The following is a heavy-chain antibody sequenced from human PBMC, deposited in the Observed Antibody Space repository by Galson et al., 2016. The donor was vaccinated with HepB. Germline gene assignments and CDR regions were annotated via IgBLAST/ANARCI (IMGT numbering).Heavy chain of an antibody. CDR3: ARTRIAVSGFYFQH. CDR2: VYYSGHT. CDR1: GDSIGYYY. D-gene: IGHD6-19*01. J-gene: IGHJ1*01. V-gene: IGHV4-59*01. Sequence: ETLSLTCTVSGDSIGYYYWSWVRQSPEKGLEWIGNVYYSGHTNYNPSLKSRVTISVDTSENQFSLKLTSVTDADTAIYYCARTRIAVSGFYFQHWGQGALVSVSS.